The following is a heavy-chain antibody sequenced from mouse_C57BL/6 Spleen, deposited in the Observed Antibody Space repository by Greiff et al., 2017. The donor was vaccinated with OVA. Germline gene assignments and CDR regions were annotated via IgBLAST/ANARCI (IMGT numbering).Heavy chain of an antibody. CDR1: GFNIKNSY. J-gene: IGHJ2*01. Sequence: VPLQQSVAELVRPGASVKLSCTASGFNIKNSYMHWVKQRPEQGLEWIGRIAPEHGNTKYDQKFPGKATITADTSSNTAYLQLSSLTSEDTAIYYCALYYYCSFDYWGQGTTLTVSS. D-gene: IGHD1-1*01. V-gene: IGHV14-3*01. CDR2: IAPEHGNT. CDR3: ALYYYCSFDY.